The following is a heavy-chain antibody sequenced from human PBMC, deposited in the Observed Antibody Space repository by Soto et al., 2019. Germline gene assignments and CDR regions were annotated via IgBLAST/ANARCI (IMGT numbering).Heavy chain of an antibody. CDR1: GFICSSYY. CDR2: ILVSGIT. Sequence: QPGGSLRLSCAACGFICSSYYISWVRQAPGKGLEWVSTILVSGITHYEDSVKGRFTISRDGSKNTLYLQMNSLTAGDTAVYYCAKPTATGAGAFDISGQGTMVTLSS. J-gene: IGHJ3*02. CDR3: AKPTATGAGAFDI. V-gene: IGHV3-23*01. D-gene: IGHD2-8*02.